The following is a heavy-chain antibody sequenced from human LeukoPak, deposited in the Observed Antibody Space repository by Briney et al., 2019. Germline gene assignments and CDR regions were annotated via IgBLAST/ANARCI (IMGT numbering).Heavy chain of an antibody. Sequence: ASVKVSCKASGYTFTGHYIHWARQAPGQGLEWMGWLNPNSGGTNYAQNFQGRVTMTRDTSISTAYMELSRLTYDDTAVYFCARDRGFCSSTSCLNFDYWGQGTLVTVSS. CDR1: GYTFTGHY. CDR2: LNPNSGGT. V-gene: IGHV1-2*02. D-gene: IGHD2-2*01. J-gene: IGHJ4*02. CDR3: ARDRGFCSSTSCLNFDY.